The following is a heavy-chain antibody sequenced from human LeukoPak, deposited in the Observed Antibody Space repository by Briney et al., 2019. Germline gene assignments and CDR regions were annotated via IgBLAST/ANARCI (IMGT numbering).Heavy chain of an antibody. D-gene: IGHD2-21*01. CDR3: ARAARLPDS. CDR1: DDSIRTHY. CDR2: VYFSGIT. Sequence: SETLSLTCTVSDDSIRTHYWSWIRQPPGEGRECIGYVYFSGITNYNPSLKSRVTMSLDTSKNQLSPKLSSVTAADTGVYYCARAARLPDSWGQGTLVTVSS. V-gene: IGHV4-4*09. J-gene: IGHJ4*02.